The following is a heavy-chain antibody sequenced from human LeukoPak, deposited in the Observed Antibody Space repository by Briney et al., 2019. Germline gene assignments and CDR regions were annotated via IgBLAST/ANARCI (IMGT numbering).Heavy chain of an antibody. CDR3: ARGVEPLAANTLAY. D-gene: IGHD1-14*01. CDR2: IYSDGNT. CDR1: GFTVITND. Sequence: PGGSLRLSCAASGFTVITNDMTWVRQAPGKGLEWVSVIYSDGNTKYADSVQGRLTISRDNSKNTLYLEMNSLSPDDTAVYYCARGVEPLAANTLAYWGQGTLVTVSS. V-gene: IGHV3-53*01. J-gene: IGHJ4*02.